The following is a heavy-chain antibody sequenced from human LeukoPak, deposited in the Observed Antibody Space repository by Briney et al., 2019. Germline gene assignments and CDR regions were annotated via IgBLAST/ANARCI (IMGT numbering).Heavy chain of an antibody. CDR1: GYTFTSYY. CDR3: AREASTQGFDY. V-gene: IGHV1-46*01. CDR2: INPSGGST. J-gene: IGHJ4*02. Sequence: SVKVSCKASGYTFTSYYSHWVRQAPGQELEWMGIINPSGGSTSYAQKFQGRVTMTRDTSTSTVYMELSSLRSEDTAVYYCAREASTQGFDYWGQGTLVTVSS. D-gene: IGHD1-1*01.